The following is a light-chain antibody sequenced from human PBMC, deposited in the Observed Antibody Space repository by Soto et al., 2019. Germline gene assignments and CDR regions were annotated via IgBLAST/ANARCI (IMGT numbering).Light chain of an antibody. CDR1: SSDIGAFTS. Sequence: QSVLTQPASVSGSPGQSITISCTGTSSDIGAFTSVSWYQQHPGKAPKLIIYDIIHRPSGVSDRFSGSKSVNTASLTVSGLQPEDEANYYRSSYSRTTTLVVFGGGTKLTVL. V-gene: IGLV2-14*03. CDR3: SSYSRTTTLVV. CDR2: DII. J-gene: IGLJ2*01.